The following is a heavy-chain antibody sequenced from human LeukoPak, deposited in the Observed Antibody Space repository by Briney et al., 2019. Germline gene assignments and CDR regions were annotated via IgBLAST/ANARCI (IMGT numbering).Heavy chain of an antibody. J-gene: IGHJ5*02. Sequence: ASVKVSCKASGYTFTSYDMNWVRQATGQGLEWMGWMNPNSGNTGYAQKFQGRATMTRNTSISTAYMELSSLRSEDTAVYYCARGFTIFGVYWFDPWGQGTLVTVSS. CDR1: GYTFTSYD. CDR3: ARGFTIFGVYWFDP. D-gene: IGHD3-3*01. CDR2: MNPNSGNT. V-gene: IGHV1-8*01.